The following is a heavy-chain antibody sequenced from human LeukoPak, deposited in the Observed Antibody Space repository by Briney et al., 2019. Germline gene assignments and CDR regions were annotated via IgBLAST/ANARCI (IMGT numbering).Heavy chain of an antibody. CDR1: GFTFSSYE. CDR3: AREAVAGGFLRDYYYYMDV. V-gene: IGHV3-48*03. CDR2: ISSSGSTI. D-gene: IGHD6-19*01. J-gene: IGHJ6*03. Sequence: PGGSLRLSCAASGFTFSSYEMNWVRQAPGKGLEWVSYISSSGSTIYYADSVKGRFTISRDNAKNSLYLQMNSLRAEDTAVYYCAREAVAGGFLRDYYYYMDVWGKGTTVTISS.